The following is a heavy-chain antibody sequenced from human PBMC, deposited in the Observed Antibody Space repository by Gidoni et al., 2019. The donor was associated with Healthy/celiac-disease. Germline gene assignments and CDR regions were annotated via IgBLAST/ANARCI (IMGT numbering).Heavy chain of an antibody. Sequence: EVQLLESGGGLVQPGGSLRLSCAASGFTFSSYAMSWVRQAPGKGLEWVSAISGSGGSTYYADSVKGRFTISRDNSKNTLYLQMNSLRAEDTAVYYCAKKGGYPRYAFDWLLHYWGQGTLVTVSS. J-gene: IGHJ4*02. V-gene: IGHV3-23*01. CDR1: GFTFSSYA. CDR2: ISGSGGST. CDR3: AKKGGYPRYAFDWLLHY. D-gene: IGHD3-9*01.